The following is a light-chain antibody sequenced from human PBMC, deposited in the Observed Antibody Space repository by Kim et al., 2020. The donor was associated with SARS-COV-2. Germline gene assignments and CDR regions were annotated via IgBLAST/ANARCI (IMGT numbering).Light chain of an antibody. Sequence: ASVVDRVTITCRASRSIGGLLAWYQQKPGKAPKLLIYEASTLKSGVPSRFSGSGSETEFTLTTSSLQPDDFATYYCQQYRSYPWTFGQGTKVDIK. CDR1: RSIGGL. V-gene: IGKV1-5*03. J-gene: IGKJ1*01. CDR2: EAS. CDR3: QQYRSYPWT.